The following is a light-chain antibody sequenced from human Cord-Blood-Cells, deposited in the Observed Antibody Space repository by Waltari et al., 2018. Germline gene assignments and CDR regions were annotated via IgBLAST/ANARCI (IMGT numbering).Light chain of an antibody. Sequence: QSALTQPASVSGSPGQSITISCTGTSSDVGGYNYVSWYQPHPGKAPKLMIYDVSKRPSGVSNRFSGSKSGNTASLTISGLQAEDEADYYCSSYTSSSTWMFGGGTKLTVL. V-gene: IGLV2-14*01. CDR1: SSDVGGYNY. J-gene: IGLJ3*02. CDR3: SSYTSSSTWM. CDR2: DVS.